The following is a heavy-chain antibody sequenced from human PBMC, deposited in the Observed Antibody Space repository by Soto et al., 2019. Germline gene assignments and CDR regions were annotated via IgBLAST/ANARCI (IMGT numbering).Heavy chain of an antibody. CDR2: ISYDGSNK. CDR3: AKANPSGHLDYFDF. CDR1: GFTFSSYG. Sequence: GGSLRLSCAASGFTFSSYGMHWVRQAPGKGLEWVAVISYDGSNKYYADSVKGRFTISRDNSKNTLYLQMNSLRAEDTAVYYYAKANPSGHLDYFDFWGQEPRVT. V-gene: IGHV3-30*18. J-gene: IGHJ4*02.